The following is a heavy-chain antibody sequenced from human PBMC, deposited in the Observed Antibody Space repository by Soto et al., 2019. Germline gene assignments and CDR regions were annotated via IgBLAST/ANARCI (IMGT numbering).Heavy chain of an antibody. Sequence: SETLSLTCTVSGGSISSYYLSWIRQPPGKGLEWIGYIYYSGSTNYNPSLKSRVTISVDTSKNQFFLKLNSMTAADTAVYYCARHNYGSGSTYFDYWGQGTLVTVS. V-gene: IGHV4-59*08. CDR1: GGSISSYY. CDR3: ARHNYGSGSTYFDY. D-gene: IGHD3-10*01. J-gene: IGHJ4*02. CDR2: IYYSGST.